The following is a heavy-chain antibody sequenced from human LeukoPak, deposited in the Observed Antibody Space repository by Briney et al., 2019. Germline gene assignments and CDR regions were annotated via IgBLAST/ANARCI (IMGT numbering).Heavy chain of an antibody. CDR1: GFTFSSYS. CDR3: ARDGVAAAGSYFDY. J-gene: IGHJ4*02. CDR2: ISSSGSYI. V-gene: IGHV3-21*01. D-gene: IGHD6-13*01. Sequence: PGGSLRLSCAASGFTFSSYSMNWVRQAPGKGLEWVSSISSSGSYIYYADSVKGRFTISRDNAKNSLYLQMNSLRAEDTAVYYCARDGVAAAGSYFDYWGQGTLVTVSS.